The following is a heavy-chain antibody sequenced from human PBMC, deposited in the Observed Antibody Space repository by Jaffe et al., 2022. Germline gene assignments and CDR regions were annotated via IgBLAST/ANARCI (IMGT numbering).Heavy chain of an antibody. D-gene: IGHD6-6*01. CDR2: FDPEDGET. CDR1: GYTLTELS. CDR3: ATRIYLGFDIAARPWRSLPFDP. V-gene: IGHV1-24*01. J-gene: IGHJ5*02. Sequence: QVQLVQSGAEVKKPGASVKVSCKVSGYTLTELSMHWVRQAPGKGLEWMGGFDPEDGETIYAQKFQGRVTMTEDTSTDTAYMELSSLRSEDTAVYYCATRIYLGFDIAARPWRSLPFDPWGQGTLVTVSS.